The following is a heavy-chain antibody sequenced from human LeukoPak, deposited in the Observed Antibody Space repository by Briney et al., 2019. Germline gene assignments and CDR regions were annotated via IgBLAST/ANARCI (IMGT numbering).Heavy chain of an antibody. CDR1: GLTFSSYA. CDR3: ATSRVFDY. J-gene: IGHJ4*02. V-gene: IGHV3-23*01. CDR2: ISSSGDST. Sequence: GGSLRLSCAGSGLTFSSYAMSWVRQAPGKGLEWVSGISSSGDSTFCADSVKGRFTISRDNAKKTLYLEMNSLRMEDTAIYYCATSRVFDYWGQGTLVTVSS.